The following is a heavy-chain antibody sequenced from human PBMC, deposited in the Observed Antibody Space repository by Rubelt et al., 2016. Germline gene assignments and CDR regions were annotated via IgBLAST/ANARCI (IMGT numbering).Heavy chain of an antibody. D-gene: IGHD5-18*01. CDR3: ARVDTNLFSDAFDI. CDR1: GGSISSSRYY. Sequence: QVQLQESGPGLVKPSEALSLTCTVSGGSISSSRYYWGWIRQPPGKGLEWIGSIYSSRSTYYNPSLKSRLALFIDASKNQFSLKLNSVTAADTALYYCARVDTNLFSDAFDIWGLGTMVTVSS. V-gene: IGHV4-39*02. J-gene: IGHJ3*02. CDR2: IYSSRST.